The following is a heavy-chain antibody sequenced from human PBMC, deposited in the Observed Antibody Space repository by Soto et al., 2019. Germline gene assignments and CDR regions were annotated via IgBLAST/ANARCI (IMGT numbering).Heavy chain of an antibody. CDR1: GFSLSTSGMR. D-gene: IGHD6-19*01. CDR3: ARIRNTRGSGWYYFDY. Sequence: SGPTLVNPTQTLTLTCTFSGFSLSTSGMRVSWIRQPPGKALEWLALIDWGDEKYYSTSLKTRLTISKDTSKNQVVLTMTNMDPVDTATYYCARIRNTRGSGWYYFDYWGQGTLVTVSS. V-gene: IGHV2-70*01. CDR2: IDWGDEK. J-gene: IGHJ4*02.